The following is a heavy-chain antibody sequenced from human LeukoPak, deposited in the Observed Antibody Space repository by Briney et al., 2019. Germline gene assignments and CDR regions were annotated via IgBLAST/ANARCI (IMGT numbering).Heavy chain of an antibody. CDR2: LSHSGSS. J-gene: IGHJ3*02. CDR3: ARARYANAWYAFDI. V-gene: IGHV4-59*02. CDR1: GGSVSSYY. D-gene: IGHD2-2*01. Sequence: PSETLSRTCTVSGGSVSSYYWSWIRRPPGRGLEWIAYLSHSGSSDSNPSLTSRVTTLVDTSKNQFSLKLTSVTAADTAVYYCARARYANAWYAFDIWGHGTMVTVS.